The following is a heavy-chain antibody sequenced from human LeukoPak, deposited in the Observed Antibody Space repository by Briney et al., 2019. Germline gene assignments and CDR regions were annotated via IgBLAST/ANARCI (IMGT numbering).Heavy chain of an antibody. CDR2: ISGSGGST. Sequence: QTGGFLRLSCAASGFTFSSYAMSWVRLAPGKGLEWVSAISGSGGSTYYADSVKGRFTISRDNSKNTLYLQMDSLRAEDTAVYYCAKGYCSSTSCYSRFDPWGQGTLVTVSS. V-gene: IGHV3-23*01. CDR1: GFTFSSYA. CDR3: AKGYCSSTSCYSRFDP. J-gene: IGHJ5*02. D-gene: IGHD2-2*01.